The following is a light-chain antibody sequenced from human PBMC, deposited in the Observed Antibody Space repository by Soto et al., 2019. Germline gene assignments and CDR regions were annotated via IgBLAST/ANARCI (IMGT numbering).Light chain of an antibody. Sequence: EIVLTQSPGTLSLSPGERATLSCRASQTINNKFFAWYQQKPGQSPRLLIYGTSTRATGIPDRFSGSGSGTDFTLTINRLEPEDFAVYDCQQFSISPFTFGQGTELETK. CDR1: QTINNKF. J-gene: IGKJ2*01. CDR2: GTS. V-gene: IGKV3-20*01. CDR3: QQFSISPFT.